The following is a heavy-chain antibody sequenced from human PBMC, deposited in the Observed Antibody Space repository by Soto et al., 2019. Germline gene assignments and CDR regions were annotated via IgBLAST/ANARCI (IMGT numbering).Heavy chain of an antibody. J-gene: IGHJ6*02. D-gene: IGHD2-15*01. Sequence: ASVKVSCKASGYTFTGYYIHWVRQAPRQGLEWMGWINPNSGGTNYAQKFQGWVTMTRDTSISTAYMELSRLRSDDTAVYYCARGPFRYCSGGSCYSGYYYGMDVWGQGTTVTVSS. CDR2: INPNSGGT. CDR3: ARGPFRYCSGGSCYSGYYYGMDV. V-gene: IGHV1-2*04. CDR1: GYTFTGYY.